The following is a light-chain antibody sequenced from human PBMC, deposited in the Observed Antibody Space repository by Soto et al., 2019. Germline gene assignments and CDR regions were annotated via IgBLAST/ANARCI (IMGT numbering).Light chain of an antibody. J-gene: IGLJ2*01. CDR2: TNN. CDR1: SSNIGSNY. CDR3: AAWDDGLSGSYVV. V-gene: IGLV1-47*02. Sequence: QSVLTQPPSASGTPGQRVTISCSGSSSNIGSNYVYWYQQLPGTAPKLLIYTNNQRPSGVPNRFSGSKSGTSASLAISGLRSEDEADYYCAAWDDGLSGSYVVFGGGTKLTVL.